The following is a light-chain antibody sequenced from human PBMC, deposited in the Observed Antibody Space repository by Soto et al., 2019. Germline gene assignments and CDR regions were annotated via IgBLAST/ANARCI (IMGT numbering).Light chain of an antibody. CDR3: QQYSSYSKT. CDR1: QSISSW. V-gene: IGKV1-5*01. J-gene: IGKJ1*01. Sequence: DIQMTQSPSTLSASVGDRVTITCRASQSISSWLAWYQQKPGKAPKLLIFDASSLESGVPSRFSGSGSGTEFTLTISSLQPDDFATYYCQQYSSYSKTFGQGPNGDIK. CDR2: DAS.